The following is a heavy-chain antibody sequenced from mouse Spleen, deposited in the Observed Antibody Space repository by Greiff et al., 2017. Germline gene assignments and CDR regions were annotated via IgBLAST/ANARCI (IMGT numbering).Heavy chain of an antibody. J-gene: IGHJ1*01. CDR3: ARSLDWDWYFDV. CDR1: GYTFTSYW. CDR2: IYPGSGST. V-gene: IGHV1-55*01. D-gene: IGHD4-1*01. Sequence: VQLQQPGAELVKPGASVKMSCKASGYTFTSYWITWVKQRPGQGLEWIGDIYPGSGSTNYNEKFKSKATLTVDTSSSTAYMQLSSLTSEDSAVYYCARSLDWDWYFDVWGAGTTVTVSS.